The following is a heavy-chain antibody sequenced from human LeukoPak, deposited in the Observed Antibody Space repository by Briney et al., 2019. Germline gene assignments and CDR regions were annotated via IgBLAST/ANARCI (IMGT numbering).Heavy chain of an antibody. V-gene: IGHV3-7*01. CDR1: GFTFSSYW. CDR2: LKEDGSEK. D-gene: IGHD5-24*01. Sequence: GGSLRLSCASSGFTFSSYWMTWVRQAPGKGLEWVANLKEDGSEKYYVDSVKGRFTISRDNAKSSLYLQMDSLRAEDTAVYYCARMMASIPRGVPDYWGQGTLVTVSS. J-gene: IGHJ4*02. CDR3: ARMMASIPRGVPDY.